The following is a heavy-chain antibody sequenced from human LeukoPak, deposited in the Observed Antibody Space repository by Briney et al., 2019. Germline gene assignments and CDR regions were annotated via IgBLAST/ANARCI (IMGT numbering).Heavy chain of an antibody. CDR2: IYYSGST. D-gene: IGHD4-11*01. CDR3: AREVITVTNAFDI. CDR1: GGSISSSSYY. V-gene: IGHV4-39*07. Sequence: SETLSLTCTVSGGSISSSSYYWGWIRQPPGKGLEWIGSIYYSGSTFYNPSLKSRVTISVDTSKNQFSLKLSSVTAADTAVYYCAREVITVTNAFDIWGQGTMVTVSS. J-gene: IGHJ3*02.